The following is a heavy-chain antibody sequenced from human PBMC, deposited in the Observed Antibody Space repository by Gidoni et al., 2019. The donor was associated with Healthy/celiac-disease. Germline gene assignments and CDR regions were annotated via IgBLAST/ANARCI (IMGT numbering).Heavy chain of an antibody. J-gene: IGHJ6*03. CDR1: GGSISSYY. V-gene: IGHV4-59*01. CDR2: IYYSGST. CDR3: ARALNYYYYYMDV. Sequence: QVQLQESGPGLVKPSETLSLTCTVSGGSISSYYWSWIRQPPGKGLEWIGYIYYSGSTNYNPSLKSRVTISVDTSKNQFSLKLSSVTAADTAVYYCARALNYYYYYMDVWGKGTTVTVSS.